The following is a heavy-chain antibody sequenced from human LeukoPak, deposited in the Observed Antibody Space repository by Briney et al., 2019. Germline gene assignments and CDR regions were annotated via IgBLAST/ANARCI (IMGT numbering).Heavy chain of an antibody. CDR3: AKVSSTYYYYMDV. J-gene: IGHJ6*03. Sequence: GGSLRLSCAASGFTFSSYAMSWVRQAPGKGLEGVSALSGSGGSTYYADSVKGRFTISRDNSKNTLYLQMNSLRAEDTAVYYCAKVSSTYYYYMDVWGKGTTVTVSS. D-gene: IGHD3-16*02. CDR2: LSGSGGST. V-gene: IGHV3-23*01. CDR1: GFTFSSYA.